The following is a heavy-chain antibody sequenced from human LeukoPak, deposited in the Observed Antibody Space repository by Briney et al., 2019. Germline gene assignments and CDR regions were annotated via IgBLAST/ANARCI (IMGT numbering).Heavy chain of an antibody. CDR1: GYTFTSYD. D-gene: IGHD3-3*01. J-gene: IGHJ4*02. CDR3: ARVRADNVLRFLEWSYYFDY. V-gene: IGHV1-8*01. Sequence: ASVKVSCKASGYTFTSYDINWVRQAPGQGLEWMGWMDPNSGNTGYAQKFQGRVTMTRNTSISTAYMELSSLRSEDTAVYYCARVRADNVLRFLEWSYYFDYWGQGTLVTVSS. CDR2: MDPNSGNT.